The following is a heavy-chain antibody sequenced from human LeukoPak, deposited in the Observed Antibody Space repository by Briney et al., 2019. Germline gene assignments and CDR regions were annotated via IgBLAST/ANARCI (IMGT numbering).Heavy chain of an antibody. J-gene: IGHJ6*04. V-gene: IGHV3-48*03. Sequence: LSGGSLRLSCAASGFTFSSYEMNWVRQAPGKVLEWVSYISSSGSTIYYADSVKGRFTISRDNAKNSLYLQMNSLRAEDTAVYYCAELGITMIGGVWGKGTTVTISS. CDR1: GFTFSSYE. CDR3: AELGITMIGGV. D-gene: IGHD3-10*02. CDR2: ISSSGSTI.